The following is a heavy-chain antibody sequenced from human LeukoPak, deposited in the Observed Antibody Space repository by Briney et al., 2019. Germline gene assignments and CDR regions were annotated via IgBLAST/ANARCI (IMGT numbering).Heavy chain of an antibody. CDR1: GGSISSYY. V-gene: IGHV4-59*01. CDR3: ARGGSSWSMRGDYFDY. Sequence: NPSETLSLTCTVSGGSISSYYWNWIRQPPAKGLEWIGYIYYSGTTNYNPSLKSRVSMSVDTSKNQFSLKLSSVTAADTAVYYCARGGSSWSMRGDYFDYWGQGTLVTVSS. J-gene: IGHJ4*02. CDR2: IYYSGTT. D-gene: IGHD6-13*01.